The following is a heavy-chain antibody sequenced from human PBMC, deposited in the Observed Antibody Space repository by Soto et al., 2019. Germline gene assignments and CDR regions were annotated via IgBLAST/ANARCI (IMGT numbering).Heavy chain of an antibody. CDR3: TTSITVDDAFDI. D-gene: IGHD4-17*01. CDR1: GFTFSSYG. J-gene: IGHJ3*02. Sequence: GGSLRLSCAASGFTFSSYGMHWVRQAPGKGLEWVAVIWYDGSNKYYADSVKGRFIISRDNSKNTLDLQMNSLRAEDTAVYYCTTSITVDDAFDIWGQGTMVTVSS. V-gene: IGHV3-33*01. CDR2: IWYDGSNK.